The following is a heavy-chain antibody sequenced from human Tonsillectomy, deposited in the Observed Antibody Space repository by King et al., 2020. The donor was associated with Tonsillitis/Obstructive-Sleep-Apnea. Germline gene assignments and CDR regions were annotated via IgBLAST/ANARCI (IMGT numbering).Heavy chain of an antibody. J-gene: IGHJ4*02. CDR2: IFYDGSNK. CDR3: VRGYTSGSDPFDY. CDR1: GFTFSTYG. Sequence: VQLVESGGGVVQPGRSLRLSCAASGFTFSTYGMHWVRHAPGKGLEWVSFIFYDGSNKYYTDSVKGRLTISRENSKNTLYLQMNSLSAEDTAVYYCVRGYTSGSDPFDYWGQGTLVTVSS. V-gene: IGHV3-33*01. D-gene: IGHD6-19*01.